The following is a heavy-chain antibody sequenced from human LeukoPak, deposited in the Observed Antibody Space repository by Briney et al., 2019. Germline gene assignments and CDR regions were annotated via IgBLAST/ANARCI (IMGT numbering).Heavy chain of an antibody. Sequence: GGSLRLSCAASGFTFSDHWIHWVRQVPGEGLVWVGVIYNDGSSATYADSVKGRFTVSRDNAKNTLYLQMNSLRAEDTAVYYCAKAPVVPAAISAFDIWGQGTMVTVSS. CDR3: AKAPVVPAAISAFDI. CDR2: IYNDGSSA. V-gene: IGHV3-74*01. D-gene: IGHD2-2*02. CDR1: GFTFSDHW. J-gene: IGHJ3*02.